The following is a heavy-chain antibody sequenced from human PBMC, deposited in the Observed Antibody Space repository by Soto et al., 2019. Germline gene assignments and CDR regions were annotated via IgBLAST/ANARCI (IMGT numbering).Heavy chain of an antibody. CDR3: AKDAVSGDGIWLLDS. Sequence: EVQLVESGGGMVQPGGSLRLSCAASGFIFSTYSMNWVRQAPGKGLEWVSYISTSTSTIYYADSVKGRFTISRDNAKNSLYLQMDSLRAEDTAVYYCAKDAVSGDGIWLLDSWGQGTVVTVSS. J-gene: IGHJ4*02. CDR1: GFIFSTYS. V-gene: IGHV3-48*04. D-gene: IGHD4-17*01. CDR2: ISTSTSTI.